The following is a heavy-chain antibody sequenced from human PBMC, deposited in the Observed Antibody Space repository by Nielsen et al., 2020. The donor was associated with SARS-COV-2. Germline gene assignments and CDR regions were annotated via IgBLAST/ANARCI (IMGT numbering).Heavy chain of an antibody. CDR2: IKQDGSEK. Sequence: GVLKISCAASGFTFSSYWMSWVRQAPGKGLEWVANIKQDGSEKYYVDSVKGRFTISRDNAKNSLYLQMNSLRAEDTAVYYCARDLGYCSGGSCPFEYWGQGTLVTVSS. V-gene: IGHV3-7*01. CDR1: GFTFSSYW. CDR3: ARDLGYCSGGSCPFEY. J-gene: IGHJ4*02. D-gene: IGHD2-15*01.